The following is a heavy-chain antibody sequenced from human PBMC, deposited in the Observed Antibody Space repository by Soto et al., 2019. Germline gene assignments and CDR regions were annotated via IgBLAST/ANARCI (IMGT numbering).Heavy chain of an antibody. CDR1: GYTFTSYA. CDR3: ARVTTGTTASSYYYYYMDV. D-gene: IGHD1-7*01. J-gene: IGHJ6*03. Sequence: QVQLVQSGAEVKKPGASVKVSCKASGYTFTSYAMHWVRQAPGQRLEWMGWINAGNGNTKYSQKFQGRVTSTRDTAASTAYMELSSLRSEDTAVYYCARVTTGTTASSYYYYYMDVWGKGTTVTVSS. V-gene: IGHV1-3*01. CDR2: INAGNGNT.